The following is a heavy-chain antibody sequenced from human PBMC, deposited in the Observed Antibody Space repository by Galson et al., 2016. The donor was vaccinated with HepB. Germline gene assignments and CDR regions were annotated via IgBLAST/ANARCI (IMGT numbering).Heavy chain of an antibody. CDR3: ARDSFTIFGVTPNWFDP. J-gene: IGHJ5*02. Sequence: SLRLSCAASGFTFSRYGMHWVRQAPGKGLEWVAVILHDGSKKYYADSVKGRFTISRDNSKNTLYLQMNSLRAEDTAVYYCARDSFTIFGVTPNWFDPWGQGTLVTVSS. D-gene: IGHD3-3*01. CDR1: GFTFSRYG. V-gene: IGHV3-33*01. CDR2: ILHDGSKK.